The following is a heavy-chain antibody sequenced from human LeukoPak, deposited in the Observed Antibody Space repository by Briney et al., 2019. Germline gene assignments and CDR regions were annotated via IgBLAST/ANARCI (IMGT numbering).Heavy chain of an antibody. CDR3: ARDKGDDSSGYYYGAFDI. CDR2: INWNGGST. V-gene: IGHV3-20*04. D-gene: IGHD3-22*01. J-gene: IGHJ3*02. Sequence: GGSLRLSCAASGFTFDDYGMSWVRQAPGKGLEWVSGINWNGGSTGYADSVKGRFTISRDNAKNSLYLQMNSLRAEDTALYYCARDKGDDSSGYYYGAFDIWGQGTMVTVSS. CDR1: GFTFDDYG.